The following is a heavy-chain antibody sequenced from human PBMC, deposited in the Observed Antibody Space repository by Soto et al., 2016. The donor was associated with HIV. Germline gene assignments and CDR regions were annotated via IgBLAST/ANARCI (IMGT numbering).Heavy chain of an antibody. CDR1: GGSFNNFY. J-gene: IGHJ4*02. V-gene: IGHV4-34*02. CDR3: ARRPTPTHFDY. Sequence: QVQLQQWGAGLLKPSETLSLTCAVYGGSFNNFYWSWVRQPPGKGLEWIGEINHKGDSNYNPSLMGRVTMSVDTSKNQFSLRLKSVTAADTSMYFCARRPTPTHFDYWSQGTPGHRLL. CDR2: INHKGDS.